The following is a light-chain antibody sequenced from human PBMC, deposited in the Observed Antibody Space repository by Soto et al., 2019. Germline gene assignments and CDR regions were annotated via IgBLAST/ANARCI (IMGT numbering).Light chain of an antibody. Sequence: QSALTQPRSVSGSPGQSVTISCTGTSSDVGGYNFVSWYQQYPGKAPKLIIYDVTKRPSGVPSRFSGSKSGNTASLTISGLLAADEADYYYTSYAGSYTLWVFGGGTKVTVL. CDR3: TSYAGSYTLWV. J-gene: IGLJ3*02. V-gene: IGLV2-11*01. CDR2: DVT. CDR1: SSDVGGYNF.